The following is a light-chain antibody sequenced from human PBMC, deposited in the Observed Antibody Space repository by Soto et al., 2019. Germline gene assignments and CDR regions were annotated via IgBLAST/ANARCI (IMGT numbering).Light chain of an antibody. CDR2: GAS. Sequence: EIVMTQSPVTLSMSPGERATLSCRAGQSVSSSLAWYQQKPGQPPRLLIYGASTRATGISARFTGSGSGTEFTLTISRLQFDDSAVYYCQQYNTWWTLGQGTKVDIK. CDR3: QQYNTWWT. J-gene: IGKJ1*01. CDR1: QSVSSS. V-gene: IGKV3-15*01.